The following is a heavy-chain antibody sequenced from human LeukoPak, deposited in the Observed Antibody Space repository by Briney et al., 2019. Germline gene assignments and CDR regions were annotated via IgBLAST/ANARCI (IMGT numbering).Heavy chain of an antibody. CDR3: ARHQYCGSDCYRPLEY. V-gene: IGHV4-59*08. CDR1: GGSISGYY. J-gene: IGHJ4*02. CDR2: IYYSGSP. D-gene: IGHD2-21*02. Sequence: PSETLSLTCTVSGGSISGYYWGWIRQPPGKGLEWIGYIYYSGSPNYNPSLKSRVTMSVDTSKNQFSLKLSSVTAADTAVYYCARHQYCGSDCYRPLEYWGQGTLVTVSS.